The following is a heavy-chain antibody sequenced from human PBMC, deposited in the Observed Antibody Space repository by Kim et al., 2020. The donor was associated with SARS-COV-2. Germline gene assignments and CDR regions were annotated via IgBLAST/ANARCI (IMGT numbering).Heavy chain of an antibody. J-gene: IGHJ4*02. Sequence: TDYAAPVKGRFTRSRDDSKNILHLQMNSLETEDTGVYYCTTLISAAGRGYWGQGTLVTVSS. CDR3: TTLISAAGRGY. V-gene: IGHV3-15*01. D-gene: IGHD6-13*01. CDR2: T.